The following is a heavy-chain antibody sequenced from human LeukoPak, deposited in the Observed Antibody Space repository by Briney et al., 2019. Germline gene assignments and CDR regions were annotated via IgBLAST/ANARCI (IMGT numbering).Heavy chain of an antibody. D-gene: IGHD3-16*02. CDR3: ARGAYDYVWGSYRPKEFDY. J-gene: IGHJ4*02. CDR1: GGSISNNNYY. V-gene: IGHV4-39*07. CDR2: VYYSGNT. Sequence: PSETLSLTCTVSGGSISNNNYYWAWIRQPSGKGLAWIGTVYYSGNTYYNPSLKSRVTISVDTSKNQFSLKLSSVTAADTAVYYCARGAYDYVWGSYRPKEFDYWGQGTLVTVSS.